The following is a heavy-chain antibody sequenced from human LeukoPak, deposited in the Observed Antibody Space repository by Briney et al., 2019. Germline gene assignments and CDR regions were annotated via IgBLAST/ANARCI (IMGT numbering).Heavy chain of an antibody. J-gene: IGHJ6*03. CDR1: GGSISGSSYY. V-gene: IGHV4-39*01. CDR2: IYYSGST. D-gene: IGHD3-10*01. CDR3: ARLYGSGSYYLGYYYYMDV. Sequence: SETLSLTCTVSGGSISGSSYYWGWIRQPPGKGLEWIGSIYYSGSTYYNPSLKSRVTISVDTSKNQFSLKLSSVTAADTAVYYCARLYGSGSYYLGYYYYMDVWGKGTTVTVSS.